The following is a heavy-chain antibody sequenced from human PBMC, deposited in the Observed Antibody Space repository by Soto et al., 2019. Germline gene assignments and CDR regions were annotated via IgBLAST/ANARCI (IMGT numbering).Heavy chain of an antibody. CDR2: INSDGSST. CDR3: VRTSLVVAAATREDY. J-gene: IGHJ4*02. Sequence: EVQLVESGGGLVQPGGSLRLSCAASGFTFSSYWMHWVRQAPGKGLVWVSRINSDGSSTSYADSVKGRFTISRDNAKNTLYVQMTSLRAEDTAVYYCVRTSLVVAAATREDYWGQGTLVTVSS. D-gene: IGHD2-15*01. CDR1: GFTFSSYW. V-gene: IGHV3-74*01.